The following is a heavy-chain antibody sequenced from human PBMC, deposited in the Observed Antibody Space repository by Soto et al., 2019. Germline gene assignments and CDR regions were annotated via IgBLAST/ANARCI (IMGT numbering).Heavy chain of an antibody. CDR3: ARDFSSGWRSRFGY. J-gene: IGHJ4*02. CDR2: INWNGGST. Sequence: GGSLRLSCAASGFTFDDYGMSWVRQAPGTGLEWVSGINWNGGSTGYADSVKGRFTISRDNAKNSLYLQMNSLRAEDTALYYWARDFSSGWRSRFGYWGQGTLVNVSS. D-gene: IGHD6-19*01. CDR1: GFTFDDYG. V-gene: IGHV3-20*04.